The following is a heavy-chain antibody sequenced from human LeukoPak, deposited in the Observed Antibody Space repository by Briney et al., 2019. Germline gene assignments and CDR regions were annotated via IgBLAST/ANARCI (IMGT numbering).Heavy chain of an antibody. CDR2: INPDGSVK. V-gene: IGHV3-7*01. CDR3: ARDQYGDYALDY. D-gene: IGHD4-17*01. CDR1: AFTFGSNW. J-gene: IGHJ4*02. Sequence: GGPLRLSCVISAFTFGSNWMSWVRQAPGKGLEWVANINPDGSVKYYVDSVEGRFTISRDTAKNSLYLQMNSLRAEDTAVYYCARDQYGDYALDYWGQGTLVTVSS.